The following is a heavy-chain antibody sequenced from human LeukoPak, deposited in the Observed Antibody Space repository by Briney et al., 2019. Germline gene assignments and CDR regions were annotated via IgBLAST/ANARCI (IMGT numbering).Heavy chain of an antibody. J-gene: IGHJ4*02. CDR3: AQGLTTVISPFDY. V-gene: IGHV3-23*01. D-gene: IGHD4-11*01. Sequence: GGSLRLSCAVSGFTFRSHAMSWVRQAPGKGLGWVSSISDSGGNTYHADSVKGRFTISRDNSKDTLYLQMSSLRAEDTAVYYCAQGLTTVISPFDYWGQGTLVTVSS. CDR1: GFTFRSHA. CDR2: ISDSGGNT.